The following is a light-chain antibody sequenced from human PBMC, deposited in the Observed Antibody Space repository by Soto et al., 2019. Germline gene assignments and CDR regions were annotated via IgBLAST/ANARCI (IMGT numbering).Light chain of an antibody. CDR2: DAS. CDR3: QQYGDSPVT. CDR1: QSVNFY. J-gene: IGKJ1*01. V-gene: IGKV3-20*01. Sequence: EMVLTQSPGSLSLSPGERATLSCRASQSVNFYLAWYQQKPCQAPRLLISDASSRATDVPDRFSGSGSGTDFSLTISRLEPEDFAVYYCQQYGDSPVTLGQGTKVDIK.